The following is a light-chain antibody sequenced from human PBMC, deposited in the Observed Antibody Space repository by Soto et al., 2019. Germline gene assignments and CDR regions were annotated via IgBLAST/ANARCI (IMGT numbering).Light chain of an antibody. V-gene: IGLV2-14*01. J-gene: IGLJ3*02. CDR3: SPYTRSSTHWV. CDR2: EVS. CDR1: SSDVGGYNY. Sequence: QSVLTQPASVSGSPGQSITISCTGTSSDVGGYNYVSWYQQHPGKAPKLMIYEVSNRPSGVSNGFSGSKSGNTGSLILSGLQTDDEDDYYCSPYTRSSTHWVFGGGTKLAVL.